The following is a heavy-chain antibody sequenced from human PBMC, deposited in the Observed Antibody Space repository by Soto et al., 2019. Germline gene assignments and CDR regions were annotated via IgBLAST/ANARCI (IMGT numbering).Heavy chain of an antibody. CDR3: ARVSALRAFDP. CDR2: ISYDGSNK. J-gene: IGHJ5*02. V-gene: IGHV3-30-3*01. Sequence: QVQLVESGGGVVQTGRSLRLSCAASGFIFSSYALHWVRQAPGKGLEWVALISYDGSNKYYADSVKGRFTISRDNSKNTLYLQMNSMRAEDTPVYYCARVSALRAFDPWGQGTLVTVSS. D-gene: IGHD2-15*01. CDR1: GFIFSSYA.